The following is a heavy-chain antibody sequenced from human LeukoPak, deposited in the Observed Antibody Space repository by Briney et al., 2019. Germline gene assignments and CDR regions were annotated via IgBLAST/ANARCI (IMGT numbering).Heavy chain of an antibody. D-gene: IGHD3-22*01. J-gene: IGHJ4*02. Sequence: GASVKVSRKASGYTFTSYGISWVRQAPGQGLEWMGWISAYNGNTNYAQKFQGRVTMTTEASTSTAYMELGSLRSDDTAVYYCARDRGRNSGNNYDSSGYYDYWGQGTLVTVSS. CDR2: ISAYNGNT. V-gene: IGHV1-18*01. CDR3: ARDRGRNSGNNYDSSGYYDY. CDR1: GYTFTSYG.